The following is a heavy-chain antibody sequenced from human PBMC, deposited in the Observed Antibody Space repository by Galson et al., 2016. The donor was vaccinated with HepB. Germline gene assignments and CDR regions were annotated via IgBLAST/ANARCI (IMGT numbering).Heavy chain of an antibody. CDR3: ARAVHGSGSYWGK. Sequence: SLRLSCAASGFTFSSYAMHWVRQAPGKGLEWVAVISYDGSYESYAGAVKGRFTISRDNFKNTLYLHLNSLSAEETAVYYCARAVHGSGSYWGKWGQGTLVAVSA. J-gene: IGHJ1*01. CDR2: ISYDGSYE. CDR1: GFTFSSYA. V-gene: IGHV3-30*04. D-gene: IGHD3-10*01.